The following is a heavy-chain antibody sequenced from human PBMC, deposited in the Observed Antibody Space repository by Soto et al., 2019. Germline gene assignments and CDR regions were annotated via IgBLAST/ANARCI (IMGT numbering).Heavy chain of an antibody. CDR3: AREGVLLWFGEPLRGMDV. D-gene: IGHD3-10*01. CDR2: IYYSGST. J-gene: IGHJ6*02. CDR1: GGSVSSGSYH. V-gene: IGHV4-61*01. Sequence: SETLSLTCTVSGGSVSSGSYHWSWIRQPPGKGLEWIGYIYYSGSTNYNPSLKSRVTISVDTSKNQFSLKLSSVTAADTAVYYCAREGVLLWFGEPLRGMDVWGQGTTVTVS.